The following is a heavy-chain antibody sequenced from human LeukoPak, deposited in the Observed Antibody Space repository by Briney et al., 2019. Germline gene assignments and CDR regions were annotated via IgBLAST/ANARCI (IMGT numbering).Heavy chain of an antibody. CDR2: IRYDGSYK. CDR3: TKDISGSYGFDY. J-gene: IGHJ4*02. Sequence: GGSLRLSCAASGFTFSSYGMHWVRQAPGKGLEWVAFIRYDGSYKYYADSVKGRFTISRDNSKNTLSLEMNSLRAEDTAVYYCTKDISGSYGFDYWSQGTLVTVSS. CDR1: GFTFSSYG. D-gene: IGHD1-26*01. V-gene: IGHV3-30*02.